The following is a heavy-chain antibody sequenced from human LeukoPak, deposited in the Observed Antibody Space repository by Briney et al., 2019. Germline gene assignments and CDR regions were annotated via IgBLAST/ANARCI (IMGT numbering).Heavy chain of an antibody. Sequence: PSETLSLTCTVSGGSNGSSNYYWVWIRQPPGKGLEWIGEINHSGSTNYNPSLKSRVTISVDTSKNQFSLKLSSVTAADTAVYYCARGGRQGGSPFDYWGQGTLVTVSS. V-gene: IGHV4-39*07. D-gene: IGHD2-15*01. J-gene: IGHJ4*02. CDR1: GGSNGSSNYY. CDR2: INHSGST. CDR3: ARGGRQGGSPFDY.